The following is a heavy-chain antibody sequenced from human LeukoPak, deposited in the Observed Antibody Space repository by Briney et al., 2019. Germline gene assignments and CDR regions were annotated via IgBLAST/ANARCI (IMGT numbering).Heavy chain of an antibody. V-gene: IGHV3-21*01. CDR3: AKKKTDYSYPSSFDY. J-gene: IGHJ4*02. CDR2: ISSSSSYI. D-gene: IGHD4-11*01. CDR1: GFTFSSYS. Sequence: PGGSLRLSCAASGFTFSSYSMNWGRQAPGKGLEWVSSISSSSSYICYADSVKGRFTFSRDNSKNTLYLQMNSLRAEDTAVYYCAKKKTDYSYPSSFDYWGQGTLVSVSS.